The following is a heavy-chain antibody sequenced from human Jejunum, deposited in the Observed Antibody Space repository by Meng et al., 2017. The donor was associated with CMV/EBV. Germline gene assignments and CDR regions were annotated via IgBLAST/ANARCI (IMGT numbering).Heavy chain of an antibody. Sequence: QLHLVQYVAWVKKPGASVKISCKTSGYTFTDHNIGWVRQAPGQGIEWVGWISLGNGQTVYGHKLQGRVTVTTDTSTSTAYMELRSLRSDDTAMYYCARDVWGFDYWGQGTLVTVSS. CDR1: GYTFTDHN. CDR2: ISLGNGQT. V-gene: IGHV1-18*04. D-gene: IGHD7-27*01. J-gene: IGHJ4*02. CDR3: ARDVWGFDY.